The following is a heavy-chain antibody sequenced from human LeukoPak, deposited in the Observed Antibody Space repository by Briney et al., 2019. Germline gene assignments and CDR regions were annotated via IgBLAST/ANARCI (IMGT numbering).Heavy chain of an antibody. CDR3: AKVAQLVGSFDY. CDR1: GFTFSSYG. CDR2: IRYDGSNK. J-gene: IGHJ4*02. D-gene: IGHD6-6*01. Sequence: GRSLRLSCAASGFTFSSYGMHWVRQAPGKGLEWVAFIRYDGSNKYYADSVKGRFTISRDNSKNTLYLQMNSLRAEDTAVYYCAKVAQLVGSFDYWGQGTLVTVSS. V-gene: IGHV3-30*02.